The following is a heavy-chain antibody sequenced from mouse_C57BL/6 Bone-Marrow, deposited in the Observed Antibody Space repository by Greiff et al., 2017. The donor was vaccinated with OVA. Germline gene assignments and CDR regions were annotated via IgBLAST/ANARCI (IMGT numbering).Heavy chain of an antibody. CDR3: AKTGFITTVVATLDWYFDV. Sequence: QVQLQQSGPGLVQPSQSLSITCTVSGFSLTSYGVHWVRQPPGKGLEWLGVIWSGGSTDYNAAFISRLSISTDNSKSQVFFKMNRLQAEDTAIYYCAKTGFITTVVATLDWYFDVWGTGTTVTVSS. J-gene: IGHJ1*03. CDR1: GFSLTSYG. CDR2: IWSGGST. V-gene: IGHV2-4*01. D-gene: IGHD1-1*01.